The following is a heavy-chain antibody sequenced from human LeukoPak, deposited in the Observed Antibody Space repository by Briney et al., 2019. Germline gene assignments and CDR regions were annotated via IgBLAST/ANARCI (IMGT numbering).Heavy chain of an antibody. J-gene: IGHJ4*02. CDR1: GFTVSSNF. V-gene: IGHV3-66*01. D-gene: IGHD1-26*01. Sequence: PGGSLRLSCAVSGFTVSSNFMSWVSQAPGKGPEWVSVIYTSGITYYAGSVRGRFSISRDNSKNTLYLQMDSLTVEDTAVYYCAREDAGGTYSFDYWGQGILVTVSS. CDR3: AREDAGGTYSFDY. CDR2: IYTSGIT.